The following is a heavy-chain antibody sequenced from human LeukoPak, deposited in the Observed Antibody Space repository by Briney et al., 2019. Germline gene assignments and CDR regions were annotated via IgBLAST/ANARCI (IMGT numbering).Heavy chain of an antibody. CDR1: GGSISDYY. J-gene: IGHJ4*02. CDR2: IYYSGSA. CDR3: ARRSYGAYDFDY. D-gene: IGHD3-10*01. V-gene: IGHV4-59*08. Sequence: SETLSLTCTVSGGSISDYYWSWIRQPPGKGLEWTGYIYYSGSANYNPSLKSRVTISVDTSKNQFSLKLSSVTAADTAMYYCARRSYGAYDFDYWGQGTLVTVSS.